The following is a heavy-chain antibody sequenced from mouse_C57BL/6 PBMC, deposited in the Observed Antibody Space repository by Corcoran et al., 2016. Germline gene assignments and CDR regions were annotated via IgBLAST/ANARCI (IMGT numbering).Heavy chain of an antibody. Sequence: QVQLKQSGAELVRPGASVKLSCKASGYTFTAYYINLVKQRPGQGLEWIARIYPGSGNTYSNEKFKGKATLTAEKSSSTAYMQLSSLTSEDSAVYFGAREGSGNGYFDVWGTGTTVTVSS. V-gene: IGHV1-76*01. J-gene: IGHJ1*03. CDR2: IYPGSGNT. CDR3: AREGSGNGYFDV. D-gene: IGHD1-3*01. CDR1: GYTFTAYY.